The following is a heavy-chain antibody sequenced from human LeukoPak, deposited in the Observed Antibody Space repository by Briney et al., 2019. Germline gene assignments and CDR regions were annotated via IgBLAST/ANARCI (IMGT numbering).Heavy chain of an antibody. J-gene: IGHJ4*02. CDR3: ARDLRGYSYGYGLYY. V-gene: IGHV3-7*01. CDR1: GFTFSSYW. D-gene: IGHD5-18*01. Sequence: GGSLRLSCAASGFTFSSYWMSWVRQAPGKGLEWVANIKQDGSEKYYVDSVKGRFTISRDNAKNSLYLQMNSLRAEDTAVYYCARDLRGYSYGYGLYYWGQGTLVTVSS. CDR2: IKQDGSEK.